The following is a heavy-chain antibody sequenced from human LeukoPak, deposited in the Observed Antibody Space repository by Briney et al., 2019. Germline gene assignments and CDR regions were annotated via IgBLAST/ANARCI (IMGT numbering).Heavy chain of an antibody. CDR3: ARGSIDSTTYYYYFYDMDV. V-gene: IGHV3-7*01. CDR2: IKQDGSEK. CDR1: GFAFASYW. J-gene: IGHJ6*03. Sequence: PGGSLRLSCAASGFAFASYWMSWVRQAPGKGLEWVANIKQDGSEKYYADSVKGRFIISRDNTKNSLYLQMNSLRAEDTAVYYCARGSIDSTTYYYYFYDMDVWGKGTTVTVSS. D-gene: IGHD2/OR15-2a*01.